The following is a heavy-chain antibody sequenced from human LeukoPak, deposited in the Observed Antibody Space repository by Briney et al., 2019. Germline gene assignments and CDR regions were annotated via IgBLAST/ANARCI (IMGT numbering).Heavy chain of an antibody. J-gene: IGHJ4*02. CDR3: ARGRREEWELPIDY. V-gene: IGHV1-69*01. D-gene: IGHD1-26*01. CDR1: GGTFSSYA. Sequence: ASVKVSCKASGGTFSSYAISWVRQAPGQGLEWMGGTIPIFGTANYAQKFQGRVTITADESTSTAYMELSSLSSEDTAVYYCARGRREEWELPIDYWGQGTLVTVSS. CDR2: TIPIFGTA.